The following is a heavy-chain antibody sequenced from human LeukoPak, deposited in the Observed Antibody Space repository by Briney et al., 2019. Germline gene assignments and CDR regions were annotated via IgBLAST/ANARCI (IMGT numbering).Heavy chain of an antibody. Sequence: SQTLSLTCTVSGASISSDGPYSRWIRQPPGKGLEWIGYIYYTGDTYYNPSLKSRFTISLDTSKNQFSLKLSSVTAADTAVYYCARAPRETNSWYYFDYWGQGTLVSVSS. CDR1: GASISSDGPY. V-gene: IGHV4-31*03. CDR2: IYYTGDT. J-gene: IGHJ4*02. D-gene: IGHD6-13*01. CDR3: ARAPRETNSWYYFDY.